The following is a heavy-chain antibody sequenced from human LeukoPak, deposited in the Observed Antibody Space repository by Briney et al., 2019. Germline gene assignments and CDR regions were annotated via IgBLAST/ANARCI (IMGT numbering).Heavy chain of an antibody. V-gene: IGHV1-8*01. Sequence: ASVKVSCKASGYTFTSYDINWVRQATGQGLEWMGWMNPNSGNTGYAQKFQGRVTMTRNTSISTAYMELGSLRSEDTAVYYCARPWGEGEYQLPPIQNWFDPWGQGTLVTVSS. D-gene: IGHD2-2*01. CDR3: ARPWGEGEYQLPPIQNWFDP. CDR1: GYTFTSYD. J-gene: IGHJ5*02. CDR2: MNPNSGNT.